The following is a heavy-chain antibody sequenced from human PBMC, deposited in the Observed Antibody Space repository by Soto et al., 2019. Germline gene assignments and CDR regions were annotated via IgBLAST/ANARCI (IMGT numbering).Heavy chain of an antibody. CDR1: GFTFSSYA. CDR3: ARGDYDYVWGSYRPHDAFDI. V-gene: IGHV3-30-3*01. D-gene: IGHD3-16*02. CDR2: ISYDGSNK. Sequence: GGSLRLSCAASGFTFSSYAMHWVRQAPGKGLEWVAVISYDGSNKYYADSVKGRFTISRDNSKNTLYLQMNSLRAEDTAVYYCARGDYDYVWGSYRPHDAFDIWGQGTMVTVSS. J-gene: IGHJ3*02.